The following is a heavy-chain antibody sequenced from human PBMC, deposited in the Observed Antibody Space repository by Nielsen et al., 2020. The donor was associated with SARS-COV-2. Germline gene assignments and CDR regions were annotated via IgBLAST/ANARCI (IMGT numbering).Heavy chain of an antibody. CDR2: ISSLDGNT. V-gene: IGHV1-18*04. Sequence: ASVKVSCKASGYTFTSYGISWVRQAPGQGLEWMGWISSLDGNTNYAHKFQGRVTMTTDTSTSTAYMELGSLRPDDTAVYYCARSVGYSSSWPKYYYHYMDVWGEGTTVTVSS. CDR3: ARSVGYSSSWPKYYYHYMDV. CDR1: GYTFTSYG. J-gene: IGHJ6*03. D-gene: IGHD6-13*01.